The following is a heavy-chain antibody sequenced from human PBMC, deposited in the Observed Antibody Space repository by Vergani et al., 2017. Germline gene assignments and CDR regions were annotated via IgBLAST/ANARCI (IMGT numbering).Heavy chain of an antibody. CDR1: GFTFRSYG. V-gene: IGHV3-30*18. D-gene: IGHD1-26*01. J-gene: IGHJ5*02. Sequence: QVQLVESGGGVVQPGRSLRLSCAASGFTFRSYGMHWVRQAPGKGLEWVAIISYDGSNKYYADSVKGRFTTSRDNSKNTLYLEMNSLRGEDTAVYYCAKVGATGGEFDPWGQGTPVTVSS. CDR2: ISYDGSNK. CDR3: AKVGATGGEFDP.